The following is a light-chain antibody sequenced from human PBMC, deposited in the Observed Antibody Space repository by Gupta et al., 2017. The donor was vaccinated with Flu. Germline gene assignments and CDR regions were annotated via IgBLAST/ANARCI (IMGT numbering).Light chain of an antibody. Sequence: GDRVTITCRASQAIRNDLGWYQQKPGKAPKRLIYDASSLQGGVPSRFSGSGSGSEFTLTISSLQPEDFATYYCLQHSTYPFTFGGGTKVEIK. V-gene: IGKV1-17*01. CDR3: LQHSTYPFT. J-gene: IGKJ4*01. CDR1: QAIRND. CDR2: DAS.